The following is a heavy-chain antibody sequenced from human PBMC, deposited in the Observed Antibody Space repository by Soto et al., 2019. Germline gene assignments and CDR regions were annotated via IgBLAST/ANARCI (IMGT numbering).Heavy chain of an antibody. CDR3: ARVYHYYYYMDV. V-gene: IGHV1-8*01. Sequence: QVQLVQSGAEVKKPGASVKVSCKASGYTFTCYDINWVRQATGQGLEWMGWMNPNSGNTGYAQKFQGRVTMTRNTSISTAYMELSSLRSEDTAVYYCARVYHYYYYMDVWGKGTTVTVSS. CDR1: GYTFTCYD. J-gene: IGHJ6*03. CDR2: MNPNSGNT.